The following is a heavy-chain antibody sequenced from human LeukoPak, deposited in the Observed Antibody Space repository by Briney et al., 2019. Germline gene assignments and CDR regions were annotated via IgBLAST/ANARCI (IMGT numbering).Heavy chain of an antibody. V-gene: IGHV3-11*01. CDR2: ISYSVTSM. D-gene: IGHD3-3*01. Sequence: PGGSLRLSCAASGFTFSDYYMSWIRQAPGKGLEWVSYISYSVTSMYYADSVKGRFTISRDNSKNTLYLQMNSLRAEDTAVYYCAKANSITIFGVISPVDYWGQGTLVTVSS. CDR1: GFTFSDYY. CDR3: AKANSITIFGVISPVDY. J-gene: IGHJ4*02.